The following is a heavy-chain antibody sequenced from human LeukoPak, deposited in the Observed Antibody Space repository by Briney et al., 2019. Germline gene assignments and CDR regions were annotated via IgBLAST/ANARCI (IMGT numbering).Heavy chain of an antibody. Sequence: PGGSLRLSCAASGFTFSSYNMNWVRQAPGKGLEWVSSISSSSSYIYYADSVKGRFTISRDNAKNSLYLQMNSLRAEDTAVYYCARAYCSSTSCYYYGMDVWGQGTTVTVSS. V-gene: IGHV3-21*01. CDR2: ISSSSSYI. J-gene: IGHJ6*02. CDR3: ARAYCSSTSCYYYGMDV. D-gene: IGHD2-2*01. CDR1: GFTFSSYN.